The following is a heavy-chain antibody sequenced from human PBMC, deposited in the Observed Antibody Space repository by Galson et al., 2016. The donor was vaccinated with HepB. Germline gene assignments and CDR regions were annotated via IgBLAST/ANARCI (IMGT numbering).Heavy chain of an antibody. CDR3: ARHKATVTPDAFDI. J-gene: IGHJ3*02. Sequence: SETLSLTCTVSGGSISSSSYYWGWIRQPPGKGLEWIGSIYYSGSTYYNPSLKSRVTISVDTSKNQFSLKLSSVTAADTAVYYCARHKATVTPDAFDIWGQGTMVTVSS. CDR2: IYYSGST. CDR1: GGSISSSSYY. D-gene: IGHD4-17*01. V-gene: IGHV4-39*01.